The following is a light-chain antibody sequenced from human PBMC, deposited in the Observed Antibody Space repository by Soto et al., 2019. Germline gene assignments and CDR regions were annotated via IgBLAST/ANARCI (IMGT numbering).Light chain of an antibody. CDR2: KAS. J-gene: IGKJ1*01. V-gene: IGKV1-5*03. Sequence: DIQMTQSPSTLSASVGDRVTITCRASQSISSWLAWYQQKPGKAPKLLIYKASSLDSGVPSRFSGSGSGTEFTLTINSLQPDDVATYYCQQYSAFGQGTKVEIK. CDR3: QQYSA. CDR1: QSISSW.